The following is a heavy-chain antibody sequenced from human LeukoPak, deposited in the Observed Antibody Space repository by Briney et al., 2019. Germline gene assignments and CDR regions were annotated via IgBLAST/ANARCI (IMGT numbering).Heavy chain of an antibody. V-gene: IGHV4-34*01. CDR2: INHSGST. CDR1: GGSFSGYY. J-gene: IGHJ4*02. D-gene: IGHD5-18*01. CDR3: ARHYGRWILGPSHYFDY. Sequence: PSETLSLTCAVYGGSFSGYYWSWIRQPPGKGLEWIGEINHSGSTNYNPSLKSRVIISVDTSKSQFSLKLSSVTAADTAVYYCARHYGRWILGPSHYFDYWGQGTLVTVSS.